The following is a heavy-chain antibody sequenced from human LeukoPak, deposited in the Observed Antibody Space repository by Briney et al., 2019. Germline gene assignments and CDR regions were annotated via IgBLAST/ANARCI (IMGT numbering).Heavy chain of an antibody. CDR2: ISDGGSDT. CDR1: GFTFSTYA. CDR3: AKALYGGYGRFDY. J-gene: IGHJ4*02. Sequence: GGSLSLSCAASGFTFSTYAMSWVRQAPGKGLDWVSTISDGGSDTHYADSVKGRFTISRDNSKNTVYLQINSLRAEDTAVYYCAKALYGGYGRFDYWGQGTLVTVSS. V-gene: IGHV3-23*01. D-gene: IGHD4-17*01.